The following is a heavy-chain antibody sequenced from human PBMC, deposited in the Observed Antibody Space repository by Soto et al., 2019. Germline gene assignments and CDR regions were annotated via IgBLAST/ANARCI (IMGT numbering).Heavy chain of an antibody. CDR1: GFTFSDYY. J-gene: IGHJ2*01. CDR2: INSSSSYT. V-gene: IGHV3-11*05. D-gene: IGHD6-13*01. CDR3: ARIITAAGGWRYFEL. Sequence: QVQLVESGGGLVKPGGSLRLSCAASGFTFSDYYMSWIRQAPGKGLEWVSYINSSSSYTNYADSVKGRFTISRDNAKNSLYLQMNSLRAEDTAVYYCARIITAAGGWRYFELWGRGTLVTVSS.